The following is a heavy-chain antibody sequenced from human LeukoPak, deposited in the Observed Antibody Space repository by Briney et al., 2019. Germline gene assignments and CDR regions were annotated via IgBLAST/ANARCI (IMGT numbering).Heavy chain of an antibody. V-gene: IGHV3-23*01. CDR2: ISGSGGST. Sequence: GGSLRLSCAASGFTFSSYAMSWVRQAPGKGLEWVSAISGSGGSTYYADSVKGWFTISRDNSKNTLYLQMNSLRAEDTAVYYCATINDYGDYSFDYWGQGTLVTVSS. CDR3: ATINDYGDYSFDY. D-gene: IGHD4-17*01. J-gene: IGHJ4*02. CDR1: GFTFSSYA.